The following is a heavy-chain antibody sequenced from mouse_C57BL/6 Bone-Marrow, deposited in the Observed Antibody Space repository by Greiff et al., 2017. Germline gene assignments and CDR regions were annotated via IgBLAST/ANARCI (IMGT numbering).Heavy chain of an antibody. CDR2: ISIGGSYT. CDR1: GFTFSSYG. Sequence: EVQLVESGGDLVKPGGSLKLSCAASGFTFSSYGMSWVRQTPDKRLEWVATISIGGSYTYYPDSVKGRFTISRDNAKNNLYLQMSSLKSEDTAMYYCARRFYFDYWGQGTTLTVSS. CDR3: ARRFYFDY. V-gene: IGHV5-6*01. J-gene: IGHJ2*01.